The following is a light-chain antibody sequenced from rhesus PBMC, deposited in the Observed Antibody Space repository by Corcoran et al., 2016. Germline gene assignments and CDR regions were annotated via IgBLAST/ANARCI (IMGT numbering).Light chain of an antibody. Sequence: DIQMTQSPSSLSASVGDRVTITCRASQDINNYLAWYQQKPGKAPKLRISTASTIQSGVPSRFSGSGSGTDFTLSIRGLQPEDFASYFCQQHNTFPLTFGGGTRV. CDR3: QQHNTFPLT. CDR2: TAS. J-gene: IGKJ4*01. CDR1: QDINNY. V-gene: IGKV1-25*01.